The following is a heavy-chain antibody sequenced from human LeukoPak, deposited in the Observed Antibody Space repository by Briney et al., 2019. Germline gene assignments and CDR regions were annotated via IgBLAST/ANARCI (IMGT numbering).Heavy chain of an antibody. CDR2: ISSSSSTI. CDR1: GFTFSSYS. D-gene: IGHD6-13*01. J-gene: IGHJ4*02. Sequence: PGGSLRLSCAASGFTFSSYSMNWVRQAPGKGLEWVSYISSSSSTIYYADSVKGRFTISRDNAKNSLYLQMNSLRAEDTAVYYCASQGSSWPFDYWGQGTLVTVSS. V-gene: IGHV3-48*01. CDR3: ASQGSSWPFDY.